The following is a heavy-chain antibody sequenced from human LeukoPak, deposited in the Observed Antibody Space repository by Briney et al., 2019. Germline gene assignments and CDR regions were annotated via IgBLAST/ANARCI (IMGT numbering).Heavy chain of an antibody. Sequence: GASVKVSCKASGGTFSSYAISWVRQAPGQGLEWMGGIIPIFGTANYAQKFQGRATITTDESTSTAYMELSSLRSEDTAVYYCARVYGSSWTNWFDPWGQGTLVTVSS. V-gene: IGHV1-69*05. CDR3: ARVYGSSWTNWFDP. CDR1: GGTFSSYA. J-gene: IGHJ5*02. D-gene: IGHD6-13*01. CDR2: IIPIFGTA.